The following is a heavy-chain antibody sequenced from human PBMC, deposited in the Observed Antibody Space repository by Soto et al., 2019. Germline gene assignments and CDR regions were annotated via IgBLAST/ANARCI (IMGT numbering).Heavy chain of an antibody. V-gene: IGHV4-31*03. J-gene: IGHJ4*02. CDR1: GGSISSGGYY. CDR2: IYYSGST. CDR3: ARGVTMVRGVIHTPYFDY. D-gene: IGHD3-10*01. Sequence: QVQLQESGPGLVKPSQTLSLTCTVSGGSISSGGYYWSWIRQHPGKGLEWIGYIYYSGSTYYNPSLKSRVTTSVDTSKNQFSLKLGSVTAADTAVYYCARGVTMVRGVIHTPYFDYWGQGTLVTVSS.